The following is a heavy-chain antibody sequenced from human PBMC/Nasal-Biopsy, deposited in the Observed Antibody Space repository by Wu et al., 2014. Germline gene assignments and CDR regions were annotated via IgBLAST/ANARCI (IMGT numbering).Heavy chain of an antibody. Sequence: TLSLTCAVSGSSISIINWWSWVRQSPGKGLEWIGEVWHGGNTNYNPSLKSRVTISVDKSKNQFSLKLSSVTAADTAVYYCAREGQAQGYGYGVDVWGQGTLVTVSS. CDR2: VWHGGNT. J-gene: IGHJ4*02. CDR3: AREGQAQGYGYGVDV. D-gene: IGHD4-17*01. CDR1: GSSISIINW. V-gene: IGHV4-4*02.